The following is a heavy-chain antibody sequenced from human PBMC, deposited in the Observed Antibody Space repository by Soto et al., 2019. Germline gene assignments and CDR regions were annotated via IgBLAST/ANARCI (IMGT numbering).Heavy chain of an antibody. Sequence: EVQLVESGGGLVQPGGSLRLSCAASGFTFSSYWMHWVRQAPGKGLVWVSRINSVGSSTSYADSVKGRFTISRDNAKNTLDLQMNSLRGEDTAVYYCARDRCSGGSCYGMDVWGQGTTVTVSS. J-gene: IGHJ6*02. CDR1: GFTFSSYW. CDR3: ARDRCSGGSCYGMDV. V-gene: IGHV3-74*01. D-gene: IGHD2-15*01. CDR2: INSVGSST.